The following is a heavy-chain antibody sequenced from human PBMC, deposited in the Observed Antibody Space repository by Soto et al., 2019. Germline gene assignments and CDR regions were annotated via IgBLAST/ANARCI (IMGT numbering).Heavy chain of an antibody. CDR2: MNPNSGNT. CDR1: GYTLTSYD. CDR3: ARGNETDCTANSCYKTGAFEI. J-gene: IGHJ3*02. V-gene: IGHV1-8*01. D-gene: IGHD2-2*02. Sequence: GASVKVSCKASGYTLTSYDVYWVRQATGQGLEWMGWMNPNSGNTAYAQKFQGRVTMTRNPSISTAYMELSSLRSEDTAVYYCARGNETDCTANSCYKTGAFEIWGQGTMVTVSS.